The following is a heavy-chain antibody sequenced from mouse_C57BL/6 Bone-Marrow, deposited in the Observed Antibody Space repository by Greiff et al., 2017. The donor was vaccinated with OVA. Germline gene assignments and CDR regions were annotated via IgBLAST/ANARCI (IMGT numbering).Heavy chain of an antibody. CDR2: FHPYNDDT. J-gene: IGHJ3*01. CDR3: ARRDSNYGAWFAY. Sequence: VKVVESGAELVKPGASVKMSCKASGYTFTTYPIEWMKQNHGKSLEWIGNFHPYNDDTKYNEKFKGKATLTVEKSSSTVYLELSRLTSDDSAVYYCARRDSNYGAWFAYWGQGTLVTVSA. D-gene: IGHD2-5*01. V-gene: IGHV1-47*01. CDR1: GYTFTTYP.